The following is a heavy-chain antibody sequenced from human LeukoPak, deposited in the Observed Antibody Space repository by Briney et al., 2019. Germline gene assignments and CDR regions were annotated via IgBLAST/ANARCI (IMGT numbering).Heavy chain of an antibody. D-gene: IGHD3-3*01. CDR3: AKAYYDFWSGYYDY. CDR1: GFTFSSYA. Sequence: GGSLRLPCAASGFTFSSYAMSWVRQAPGKGLEWVSAISGSGGSTYYADSVKGRFTISRDNSKNTLYLQMSSLRAEDTAVYYCAKAYYDFWSGYYDYWGQGTLVTVSS. CDR2: ISGSGGST. J-gene: IGHJ4*02. V-gene: IGHV3-23*01.